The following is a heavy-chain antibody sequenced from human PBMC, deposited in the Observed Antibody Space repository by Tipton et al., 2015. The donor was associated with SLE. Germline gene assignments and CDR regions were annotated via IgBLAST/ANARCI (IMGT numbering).Heavy chain of an antibody. J-gene: IGHJ4*02. CDR3: ASGWAYNSGAYSLDV. Sequence: TLSLTCAVYGGSFSGYYWSWIRQPPGKGLEWIGEINHSGSTNYNPSLKSRVTISVDTSKNQLSLKMSSVTAADTAVYYCASGWAYNSGAYSLDVWGQGSLVTVSS. CDR1: GGSFSGYY. CDR2: INHSGST. V-gene: IGHV4-34*01. D-gene: IGHD6-19*01.